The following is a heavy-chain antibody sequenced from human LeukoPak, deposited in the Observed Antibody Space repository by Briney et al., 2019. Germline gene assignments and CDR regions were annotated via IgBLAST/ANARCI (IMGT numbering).Heavy chain of an antibody. V-gene: IGHV1-18*01. Sequence: ASVKVSCKASGYTFTSYGISWVRQAPGQGLEWMGWISTYNGNTNSAQKVQGRVTMTTDTSTSTAYMDLRSLRSDDTAVYYCARGRRGDYGGNHYYFDYWGQGTLVTVSS. J-gene: IGHJ4*02. CDR1: GYTFTSYG. CDR3: ARGRRGDYGGNHYYFDY. CDR2: ISTYNGNT. D-gene: IGHD4-23*01.